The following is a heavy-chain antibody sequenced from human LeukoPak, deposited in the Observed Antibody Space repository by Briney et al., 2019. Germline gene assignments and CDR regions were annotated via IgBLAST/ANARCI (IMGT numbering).Heavy chain of an antibody. Sequence: GGSLRLSCSASGFTFSSYAMHWVRQAPGTGLEYVSAISSNGGSTYYADSVKGRFTISRDNSKNTLYLQMSSLRAEDTAVYYCVKDYDILTGYFDYWGQGTLVTVSS. CDR2: ISSNGGST. V-gene: IGHV3-64D*06. J-gene: IGHJ4*02. CDR3: VKDYDILTGYFDY. D-gene: IGHD3-9*01. CDR1: GFTFSSYA.